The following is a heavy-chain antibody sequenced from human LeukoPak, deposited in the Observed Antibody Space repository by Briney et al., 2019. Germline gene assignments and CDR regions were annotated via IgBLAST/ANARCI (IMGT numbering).Heavy chain of an antibody. D-gene: IGHD5-24*01. Sequence: GGSLRLSCAASGFIFSSYAMHWVRQAPGKGLEWVAVISYDGSNKYYADSVKGRFTISRDNSKNTLYLQMNSLRAEDTAVYYCARVGGYNLGLYYYMDVWGKGTTVTISS. V-gene: IGHV3-30*04. CDR3: ARVGGYNLGLYYYMDV. CDR2: ISYDGSNK. J-gene: IGHJ6*03. CDR1: GFIFSSYA.